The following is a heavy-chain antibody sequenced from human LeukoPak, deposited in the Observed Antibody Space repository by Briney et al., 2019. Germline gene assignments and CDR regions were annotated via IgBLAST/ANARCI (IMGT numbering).Heavy chain of an antibody. CDR1: GFTFSSYS. J-gene: IGHJ4*02. CDR2: ISDSGGST. Sequence: PGGSLRLSCAASGFTFSSYSMNWVRQAPGKGLEWVSAISDSGGSTYYADSVKGRFTISRDNSKNTLYLQMNSLRAEDTALYYCAKEGYYDSSGYPPGYFDYWGQGTLVTVSS. CDR3: AKEGYYDSSGYPPGYFDY. V-gene: IGHV3-23*01. D-gene: IGHD3-22*01.